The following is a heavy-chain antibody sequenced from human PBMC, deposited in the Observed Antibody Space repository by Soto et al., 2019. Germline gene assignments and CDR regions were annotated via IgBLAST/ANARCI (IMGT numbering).Heavy chain of an antibody. V-gene: IGHV4-4*02. D-gene: IGHD3-16*02. CDR3: ASSYDYIWGSYRRDYYYYMDV. CDR2: IYHSGST. J-gene: IGHJ6*03. Sequence: PSETLSLTXAVSSGSISSINWWSWVRQPPGKGLEWIGEIYHSGSTNYNPSLKSRVTISVDKSKNQFSLKLSSVTAADTAVYYCASSYDYIWGSYRRDYYYYMDVWGKGTTVTVSS. CDR1: SGSISSINW.